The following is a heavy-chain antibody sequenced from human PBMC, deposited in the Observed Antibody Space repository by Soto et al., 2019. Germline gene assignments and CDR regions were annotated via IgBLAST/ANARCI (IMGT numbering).Heavy chain of an antibody. J-gene: IGHJ5*02. Sequence: SGPTLVNPTQTLTLTCTFSGFSLSTSGVGVGWIRQPPGKALEWLALIYWDDDKRYSPSLKSRLTITKDTSKNQVVLTMTNMEPVDTATYYCAHRGYGDYPRDNWFDPWGQGTLVTVSS. D-gene: IGHD4-17*01. CDR1: GFSLSTSGVG. CDR2: IYWDDDK. V-gene: IGHV2-5*02. CDR3: AHRGYGDYPRDNWFDP.